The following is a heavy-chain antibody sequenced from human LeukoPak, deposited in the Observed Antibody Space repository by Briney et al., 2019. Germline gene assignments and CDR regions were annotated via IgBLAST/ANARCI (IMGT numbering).Heavy chain of an antibody. CDR1: GGSISSYY. Sequence: KPSETLSLTCTVSGGSISSYYWSWIRQPPGKGLEWIGYIYYSGSTNYNPSLKSRVTISVDTSKNQFSLKLSSVTAADTAVYYCARGGRITIFGVDYYYYMDVWGKGTTVTVSS. J-gene: IGHJ6*03. CDR3: ARGGRITIFGVDYYYYMDV. CDR2: IYYSGST. V-gene: IGHV4-59*01. D-gene: IGHD3-3*01.